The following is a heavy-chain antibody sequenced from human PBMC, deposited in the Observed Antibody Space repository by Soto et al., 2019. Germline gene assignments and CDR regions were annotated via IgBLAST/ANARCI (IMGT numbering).Heavy chain of an antibody. D-gene: IGHD6-13*01. V-gene: IGHV3-21*01. Sequence: EVQLVESGGGLVKPGGSLRLSCAASGFTFSSYSMNWVRQAPGKGLEWVSSISSSSSYIYYADSVKGRFTISRDNAKNSLYLQMNSLRAEDTAVYYCARDLGGLAAADPYCYGMDVWGQGTMVTVSS. CDR3: ARDLGGLAAADPYCYGMDV. CDR1: GFTFSSYS. CDR2: ISSSSSYI. J-gene: IGHJ6*02.